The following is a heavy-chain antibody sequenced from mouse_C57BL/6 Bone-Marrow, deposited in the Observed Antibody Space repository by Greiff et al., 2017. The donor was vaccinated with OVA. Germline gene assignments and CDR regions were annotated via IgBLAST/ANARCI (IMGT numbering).Heavy chain of an antibody. CDR1: GIDFSRYW. Sequence: EVQRVESGGGLVQPGGSLKLSCAASGIDFSRYWMSWVRRAPGKGLEWIGEINPDSSTINYAPSLKDKFIISRDNAKNTLYLQMSKVRSEDTALYYCARPLYYGSSYWYFDVWGTGTTVTVSS. CDR3: ARPLYYGSSYWYFDV. CDR2: INPDSSTI. J-gene: IGHJ1*03. D-gene: IGHD1-1*01. V-gene: IGHV4-1*01.